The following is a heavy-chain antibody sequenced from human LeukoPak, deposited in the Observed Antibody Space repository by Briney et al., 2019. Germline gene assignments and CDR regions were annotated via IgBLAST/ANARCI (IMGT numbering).Heavy chain of an antibody. CDR3: ARDGNPYDSSGYYLEY. D-gene: IGHD3-22*01. CDR2: IIPIFGTA. CDR1: GGTFSSYA. J-gene: IGHJ4*02. Sequence: SVKVSCKASGGTFSSYAISWVRQAPGQGLEWMGGIIPIFGTANYAQKFQGRVTITADKSTSTAYMELSSLRSEDTAVYYCARDGNPYDSSGYYLEYWGQGTLVTVSS. V-gene: IGHV1-69*06.